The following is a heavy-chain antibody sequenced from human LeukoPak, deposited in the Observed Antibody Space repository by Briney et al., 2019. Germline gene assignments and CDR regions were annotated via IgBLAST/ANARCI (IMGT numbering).Heavy chain of an antibody. J-gene: IGHJ3*02. V-gene: IGHV3-13*04. CDR1: GFTFSSYD. D-gene: IGHD3-22*01. Sequence: GGSLRLSCAASGFTFSSYDMHWVRQATGKGLEWVSAIGTAGDTYYPGSAKGRFTISRENAKNSLYLQMNSLRAGDTAVYYCARSRDYDSSGYYRHDAFDIWGQGTMVTVSS. CDR3: ARSRDYDSSGYYRHDAFDI. CDR2: IGTAGDT.